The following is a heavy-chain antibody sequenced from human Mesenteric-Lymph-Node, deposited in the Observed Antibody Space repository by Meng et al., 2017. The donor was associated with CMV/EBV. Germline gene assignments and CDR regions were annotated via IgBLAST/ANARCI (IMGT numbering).Heavy chain of an antibody. CDR2: IRQSENDK. D-gene: IGHD3-22*01. Sequence: GESLKISCSASGFSFSNFGIHWVRQAPGKGLEWVAFIRQSENDKFYPDSVKGRFTISRDNSKNTLYLQMSSLRAEDTAVYYCSTFLNYYDTSGSHSYWGQGTLVTVSS. CDR1: GFSFSNFG. V-gene: IGHV3-30*02. CDR3: STFLNYYDTSGSHSY. J-gene: IGHJ4*02.